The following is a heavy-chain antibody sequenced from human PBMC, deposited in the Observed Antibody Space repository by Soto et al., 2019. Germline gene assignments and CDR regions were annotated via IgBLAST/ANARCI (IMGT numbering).Heavy chain of an antibody. CDR3: ARESIAARSFDY. Sequence: SDTLSLTCTVSGGSISICRYDWGWIRQHPGKGLEWIGYIYYSGSTYYNPSLKSRVTISVDTSKNQFSLKLSSVTAADTAVYYCARESIAARSFDYWGQGTLVTVSS. J-gene: IGHJ4*02. CDR2: IYYSGST. V-gene: IGHV4-31*03. CDR1: GGSISICRYD. D-gene: IGHD6-6*01.